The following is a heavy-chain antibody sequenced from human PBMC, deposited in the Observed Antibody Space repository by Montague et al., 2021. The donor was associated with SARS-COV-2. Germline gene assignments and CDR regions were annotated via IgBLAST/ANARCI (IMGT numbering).Heavy chain of an antibody. CDR1: GGSISSGSYY. J-gene: IGHJ6*02. CDR2: IYYTGGT. Sequence: SETLSLTCTVSGGSISSGSYYWGWIRQPPGKGLEWIGAIYYTGGTHQNPSLRSRVTISIDTSNNQISLKMTSVTAADTAVYYCARSSFAGDTSFGGGYYYGMDVWGQGTTVTVSS. D-gene: IGHD2-15*01. V-gene: IGHV4-39*01. CDR3: ARSSFAGDTSFGGGYYYGMDV.